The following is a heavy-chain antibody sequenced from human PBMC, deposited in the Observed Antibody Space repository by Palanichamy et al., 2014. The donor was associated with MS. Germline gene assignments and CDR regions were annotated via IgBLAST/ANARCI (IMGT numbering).Heavy chain of an antibody. J-gene: IGHJ6*02. CDR3: AKADYGDYYYYGMDV. CDR2: ISGSGGST. V-gene: IGHV3-23*01. Sequence: EVQLLESGGGLVQPGGSLRLSCAASGFTLSSYAMSWVRQAPGKGLEWVSAISGSGGSTYYADSVKGRFTISRDNSENTLYLQMNSLRAEDTAVYYCAKADYGDYYYYGMDVWGQGTTVTVSS. D-gene: IGHD4-17*01. CDR1: GFTLSSYA.